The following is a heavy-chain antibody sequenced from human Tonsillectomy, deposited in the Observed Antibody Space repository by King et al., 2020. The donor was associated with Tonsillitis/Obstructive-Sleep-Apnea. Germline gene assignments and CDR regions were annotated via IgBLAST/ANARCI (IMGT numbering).Heavy chain of an antibody. V-gene: IGHV1-24*01. CDR2: FDREDGET. J-gene: IGHJ6*03. D-gene: IGHD6-6*01. Sequence: QLVQSGAEVKKPGASVKVSCKVSGHTLTEVSMHWVRQAPGKGLEWMGSFDREDGETIYAQKFQGRVTMTEDTSTDTAYMELSSLGSEETAVYYCVTVISSSSRGNYYYYIDVWGKGTPVTVSS. CDR3: VTVISSSSRGNYYYYIDV. CDR1: GHTLTEVS.